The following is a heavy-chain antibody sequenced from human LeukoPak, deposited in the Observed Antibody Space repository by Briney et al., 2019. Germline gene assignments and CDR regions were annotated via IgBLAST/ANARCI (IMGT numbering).Heavy chain of an antibody. V-gene: IGHV3-7*01. J-gene: IGHJ5*02. CDR2: IKQDGSEK. CDR1: GFTFSSYW. Sequence: GGSLRLSCAASGFTFSSYWMSWVRQAPGNGLEWVANIKQDGSEKYYVDSVKGRFTISRDNAKNSLYLQMNSLRAEDTAVYYCARDRYSSSWYRWFDPWGQGTLVTVSS. D-gene: IGHD6-13*01. CDR3: ARDRYSSSWYRWFDP.